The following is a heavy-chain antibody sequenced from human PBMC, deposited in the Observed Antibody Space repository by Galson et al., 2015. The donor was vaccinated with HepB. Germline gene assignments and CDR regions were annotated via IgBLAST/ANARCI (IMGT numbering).Heavy chain of an antibody. J-gene: IGHJ6*02. CDR2: IGTTDDP. V-gene: IGHV3-13*05. CDR1: GFTFSSYD. D-gene: IGHD4-23*01. Sequence: SLRLSCAASGFTFSSYDMHWVRQTTGNCLEWVSSIGTTDDPYYSGSVKGRFTISRENAKTSLYLQMNTLRAGDTAVYYCVRGRPASGGNSGADKFYYGMDVWGQGTPVTVPS. CDR3: VRGRPASGGNSGADKFYYGMDV.